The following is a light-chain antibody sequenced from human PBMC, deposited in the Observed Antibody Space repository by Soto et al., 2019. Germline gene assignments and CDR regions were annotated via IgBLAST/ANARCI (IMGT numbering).Light chain of an antibody. Sequence: EIVLTQSPGTLSLSPGERATLSCRASQSVTNNFLAWYQQKPGQAPRLLIYGASTRAAGVPDRFSGSGSEQDFTLTITRLEPEDFAVYYCQQYGRSPLLYTFGQGTKLGVK. CDR3: QQYGRSPLLYT. CDR1: QSVTNNF. J-gene: IGKJ2*01. CDR2: GAS. V-gene: IGKV3-20*01.